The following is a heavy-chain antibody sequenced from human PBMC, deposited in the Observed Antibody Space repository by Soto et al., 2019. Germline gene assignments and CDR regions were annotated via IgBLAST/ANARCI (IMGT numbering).Heavy chain of an antibody. CDR2: MNPNSGNT. Sequence: QVQLVQSGAEVKKPGASVKVSCKASGYTFTSYDINWVRKATGQGLEGVGWMNPNSGNTGYAQKFQCIVHMARNDSIRKAYRELNSLRTEDTAVYYCARVCRRSGWYWFDPWGQGTLVSVST. D-gene: IGHD6-19*01. CDR3: ARVCRRSGWYWFDP. CDR1: GYTFTSYD. J-gene: IGHJ5*02. V-gene: IGHV1-8*01.